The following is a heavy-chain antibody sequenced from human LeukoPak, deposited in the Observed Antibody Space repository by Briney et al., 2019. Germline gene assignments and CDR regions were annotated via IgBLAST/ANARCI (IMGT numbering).Heavy chain of an antibody. V-gene: IGHV3-30*18. Sequence: PGRSLRLSCAASGFTFSSYGMHWVRQAPGKGLEWVAVISYDGSNKYYADSVKGRFTISRDNSKNTLYLQMNSLRAEDTAVYYCAKDYDSSSWYYYYGMDVRGQGTTVTVSS. J-gene: IGHJ6*02. CDR1: GFTFSSYG. CDR3: AKDYDSSSWYYYYGMDV. CDR2: ISYDGSNK. D-gene: IGHD6-13*01.